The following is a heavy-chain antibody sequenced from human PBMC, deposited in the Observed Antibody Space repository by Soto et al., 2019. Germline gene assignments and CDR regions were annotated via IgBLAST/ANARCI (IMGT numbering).Heavy chain of an antibody. J-gene: IGHJ4*02. CDR1: GFPFSSYA. CDR3: AKKNKDYYDSSGLSFYFDY. Sequence: WGSLRLSWAASGFPFSSYAMSWVRQAPGKGLEWVSAISGSGGSTYYADSVKGRFTISRDNSKNTLYLQMNSLRAEDTAVYYCAKKNKDYYDSSGLSFYFDYWGQGTLVTVSS. CDR2: ISGSGGST. V-gene: IGHV3-23*01. D-gene: IGHD3-22*01.